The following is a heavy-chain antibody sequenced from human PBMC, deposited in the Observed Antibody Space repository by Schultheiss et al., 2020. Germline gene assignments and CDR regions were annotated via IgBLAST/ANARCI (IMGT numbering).Heavy chain of an antibody. CDR1: GGSISSGGYY. CDR2: IYYSGST. J-gene: IGHJ6*03. Sequence: SETLSLTCTVSGGSISSGGYYWSWIRQPPGKGLEWIGYIYYSGSTNYNPSLKSRVTISVDTSKNQFSLKLSSVTAADTAVYYCARAIRGCTGGVCYCGATYYYYMDVWGKGTTVTVSS. CDR3: ARAIRGCTGGVCYCGATYYYYMDV. D-gene: IGHD2-8*02. V-gene: IGHV4-61*08.